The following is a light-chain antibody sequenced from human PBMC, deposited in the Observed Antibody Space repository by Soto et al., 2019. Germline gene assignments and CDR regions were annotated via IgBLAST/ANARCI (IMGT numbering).Light chain of an antibody. CDR3: QQRSNWPPIT. CDR2: DAS. Sequence: EIVLTQSPATLSLSPGERATLSCRASQSVYSYLAWYQQKPGQAPRLLIYDASNRATGIPARFSGSGSGTDFTLTISSLEPEDFAVYYCQQRSNWPPITFGQGTRLGIK. J-gene: IGKJ5*01. CDR1: QSVYSY. V-gene: IGKV3-11*01.